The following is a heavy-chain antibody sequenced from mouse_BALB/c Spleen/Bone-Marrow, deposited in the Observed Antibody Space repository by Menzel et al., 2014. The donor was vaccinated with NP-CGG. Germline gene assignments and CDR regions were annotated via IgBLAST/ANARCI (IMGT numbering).Heavy chain of an antibody. V-gene: IGHV1S130*01. CDR1: GYTFTSSW. J-gene: IGHJ2*01. Sequence: QVQLQQSGSVLVRPGASVKLSCKASGYTFTSSWMHWVKQRPGQGLEWIGEIHPNSGNTNYNEKFKGKATLTVDTSSSTAYVDLSSLTSEDSAVYYCARELGRRFYFDYWGQGTTLTVSS. D-gene: IGHD4-1*01. CDR2: IHPNSGNT. CDR3: ARELGRRFYFDY.